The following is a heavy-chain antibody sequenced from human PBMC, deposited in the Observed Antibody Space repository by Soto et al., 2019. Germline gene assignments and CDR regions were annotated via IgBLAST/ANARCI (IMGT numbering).Heavy chain of an antibody. CDR3: AKDRVNTISGYYYGMDV. D-gene: IGHD3-3*01. V-gene: IGHV3-30*18. CDR1: GFTFNSYG. CDR2: ISYDGSNK. J-gene: IGHJ6*02. Sequence: HPGGSLRLSCAASGFTFNSYGMHWVRQAPGKGLEWVAVISYDGSNKYYADSVKGRFTISRDNSKNTLYLQMNSLRAEDTAVYYCAKDRVNTISGYYYGMDVWGQGTTVTVSS.